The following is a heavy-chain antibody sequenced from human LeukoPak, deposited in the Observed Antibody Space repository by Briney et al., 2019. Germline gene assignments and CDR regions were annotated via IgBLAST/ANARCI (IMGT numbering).Heavy chain of an antibody. J-gene: IGHJ4*02. D-gene: IGHD1-1*01. Sequence: GESLKISCKGSGYSFTSYWIGWVRQMPGKGLEWMGIIYPGDSDTRYSPSFQGQVTISADKSISTAYLQWSSLMTSDNAMYYCARHSNWNHIDYWGQGTLVTVSS. CDR3: ARHSNWNHIDY. CDR1: GYSFTSYW. CDR2: IYPGDSDT. V-gene: IGHV5-51*01.